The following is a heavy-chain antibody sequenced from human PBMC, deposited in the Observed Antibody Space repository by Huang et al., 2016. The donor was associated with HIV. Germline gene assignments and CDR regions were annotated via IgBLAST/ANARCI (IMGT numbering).Heavy chain of an antibody. V-gene: IGHV1-3*01. CDR2: INAGNGNT. Sequence: QVQLVQSGAEVKKPGASVKVSCEASGYTFSNSAIHWVRQAPGQRLEWMGWINAGNGNTKYAQKCQGRVTITRDTSANTAYMELNSLRSEDTAVYYCARVLLLTVYTIDYYFDYWGQGTLVTVSS. J-gene: IGHJ4*02. CDR3: ARVLLLTVYTIDYYFDY. D-gene: IGHD2-8*01. CDR1: GYTFSNSA.